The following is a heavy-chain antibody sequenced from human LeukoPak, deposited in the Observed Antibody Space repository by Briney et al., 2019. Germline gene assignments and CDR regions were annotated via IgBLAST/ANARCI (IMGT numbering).Heavy chain of an antibody. J-gene: IGHJ5*02. D-gene: IGHD2-2*01. Sequence: ASVKVSCKASGGTFSSYAISWVRQAPGQGLEWMGGIIPIFGTANYAQKFQGRVTITADESTSTAYMELSSLISENTAVYYCARDHGSIVVVPAAMNNWFDPWGQGTLVTVSS. CDR1: GGTFSSYA. V-gene: IGHV1-69*13. CDR2: IIPIFGTA. CDR3: ARDHGSIVVVPAAMNNWFDP.